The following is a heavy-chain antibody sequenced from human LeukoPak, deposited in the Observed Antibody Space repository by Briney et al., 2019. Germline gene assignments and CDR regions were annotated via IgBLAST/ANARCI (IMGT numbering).Heavy chain of an antibody. CDR3: AKLMGGTHDY. CDR2: ISGSGDST. Sequence: GGSLRLSCAASGFTFSNYAMRWVRQAPGKGLEWVSGISGSGDSTYYADSVKGRFTISRDNSKNTLYLQMNSLRAEDTAVYYCAKLMGGTHDYWGQGTLVTVSS. V-gene: IGHV3-23*01. CDR1: GFTFSNYA. J-gene: IGHJ4*02. D-gene: IGHD2-8*01.